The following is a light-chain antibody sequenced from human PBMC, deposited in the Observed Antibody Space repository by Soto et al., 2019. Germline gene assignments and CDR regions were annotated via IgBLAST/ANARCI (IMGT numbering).Light chain of an antibody. CDR2: EAS. CDR1: QTISGY. Sequence: TQSPYSLSASVGDRVYITCGASQTISGYLNWYQQKPGQAPRLLIYEASNRATGIPARFSGSGSGADFTLTSSRLDPEDSVIHYCQQHINWPLDFGGGTKVDIK. J-gene: IGKJ4*01. CDR3: QQHINWPLD. V-gene: IGKV3-11*01.